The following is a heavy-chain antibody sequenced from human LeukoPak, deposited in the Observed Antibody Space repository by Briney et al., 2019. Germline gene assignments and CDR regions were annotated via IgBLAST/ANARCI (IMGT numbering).Heavy chain of an antibody. Sequence: GASVKVSCKASGYSFTSYGISWVRQAPGQGLEWMGWISAYNGNTNYAQRLQGRVTITADESTSTAYMGLSSLRSEDTAVYYCASGDYAVWGQGTLVTVSS. CDR2: ISAYNGNT. V-gene: IGHV1-18*01. J-gene: IGHJ4*02. CDR3: ASGDYAV. D-gene: IGHD4-17*01. CDR1: GYSFTSYG.